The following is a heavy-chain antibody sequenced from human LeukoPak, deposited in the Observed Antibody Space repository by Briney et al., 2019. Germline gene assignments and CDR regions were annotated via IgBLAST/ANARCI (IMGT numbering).Heavy chain of an antibody. CDR1: GFTFSGSA. CDR2: IRSKANSYAT. CDR3: TRLDRGGYNNWFDP. J-gene: IGHJ5*02. V-gene: IGHV3-73*01. D-gene: IGHD3-22*01. Sequence: PGGSLRLSCAASGFTFSGSAMHWVRQASGKGLEWVGRIRSKANSYATAYAASVKGGFTISGDDSKNTAYLQMNSLKTEDTAVYYCTRLDRGGYNNWFDPWGQGTLVTVSS.